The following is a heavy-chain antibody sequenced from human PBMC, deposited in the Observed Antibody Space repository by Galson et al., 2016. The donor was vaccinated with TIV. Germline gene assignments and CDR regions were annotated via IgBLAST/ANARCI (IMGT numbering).Heavy chain of an antibody. Sequence: SVKVSCKASGYIFISYDINWVRQASGQGLEWMGWMNPNRGNTGYAQQFEGRVTMTRNTSTSTAYMELSNLKSEDTAVYYCTRVLYTAYEWGDYWGQGAQVTVSS. CDR1: GYIFISYD. D-gene: IGHD5-12*01. CDR3: TRVLYTAYEWGDY. J-gene: IGHJ4*02. V-gene: IGHV1-8*01. CDR2: MNPNRGNT.